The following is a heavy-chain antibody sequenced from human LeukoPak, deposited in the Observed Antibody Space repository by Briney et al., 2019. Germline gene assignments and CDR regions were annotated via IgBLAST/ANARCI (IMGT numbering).Heavy chain of an antibody. CDR3: ARGYDY. V-gene: IGHV4-39*01. Sequence: SETLSLTCTVSGGSIIGSTSYWGCIRQPPGKGLDWIGIINYSGSTYYNPSLRSRVTISVDTSKNQFSLKLNSVTASDTAVYYCARGYDYWGQGTLVTVSS. J-gene: IGHJ4*02. CDR2: INYSGST. D-gene: IGHD3-22*01. CDR1: GGSIIGSTSY.